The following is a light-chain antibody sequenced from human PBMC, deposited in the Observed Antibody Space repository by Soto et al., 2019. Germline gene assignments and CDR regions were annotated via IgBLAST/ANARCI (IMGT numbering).Light chain of an antibody. J-gene: IGKJ1*01. CDR1: QSVSSSY. V-gene: IGKV3-20*01. CDR3: QQYGSSPTWK. CDR2: GAS. Sequence: EIVLTQSPGTLSLSPGERATLSCRASQSVSSSYLAWYQQKPGQAPRLLIYGASSRATGIPDRFSGSASGTDCSLTISTVEPEDSAVYYCQQYGSSPTWKFGQGTKVEIK.